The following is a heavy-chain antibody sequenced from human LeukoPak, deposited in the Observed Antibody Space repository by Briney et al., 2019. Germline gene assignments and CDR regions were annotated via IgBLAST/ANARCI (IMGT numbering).Heavy chain of an antibody. CDR1: GGSISSSSYY. Sequence: SETLSLTCTVSGGSISSSSYYWGWIRQPPGKGLEWIGSIYYRGSTYYNPSLKSRVTISVDMSKNQFSLKLSSVTAADAAVYYCARHQRESYYYDGSGPNFDYWGQGTLVTVSS. CDR2: IYYRGST. CDR3: ARHQRESYYYDGSGPNFDY. J-gene: IGHJ4*02. D-gene: IGHD3-22*01. V-gene: IGHV4-39*01.